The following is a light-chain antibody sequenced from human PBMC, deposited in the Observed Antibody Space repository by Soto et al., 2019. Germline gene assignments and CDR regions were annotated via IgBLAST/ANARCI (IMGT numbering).Light chain of an antibody. CDR2: LNSDGSH. V-gene: IGLV4-69*01. CDR3: QTWGTGYVV. CDR1: SGHSTYT. J-gene: IGLJ2*01. Sequence: QLVLTQSPSASASLGASVKLTCTLSSGHSTYTIAWHQQQPEKGPRYLMNLNSDGSHTKGDGIRDRFSGSSSGAERYHTISSLQSEDEADYYCQTWGTGYVVFGGGTKLTVL.